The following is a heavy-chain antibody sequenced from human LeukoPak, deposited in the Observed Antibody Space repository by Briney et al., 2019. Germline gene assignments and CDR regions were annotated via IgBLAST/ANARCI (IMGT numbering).Heavy chain of an antibody. J-gene: IGHJ4*02. V-gene: IGHV3-33*01. CDR1: GFSLSNYG. CDR3: ARWGGTRQFYFDY. Sequence: GGSLRLSCAASGFSLSNYGLHWVRQGPGKGLEWLAVINYDGSNRYYADSVKGRSTISKDSSENTLYLQMNRLRADDTAIYYCARWGGTRQFYFDYWGQGTLATVSS. D-gene: IGHD3-16*01. CDR2: INYDGSNR.